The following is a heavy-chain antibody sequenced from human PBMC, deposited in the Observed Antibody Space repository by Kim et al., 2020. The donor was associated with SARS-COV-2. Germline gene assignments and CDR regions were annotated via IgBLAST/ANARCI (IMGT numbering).Heavy chain of an antibody. D-gene: IGHD3-3*01. V-gene: IGHV1-46*01. J-gene: IGHJ5*02. Sequence: FQGRVTMTRDTSTSTVYMELSSLRSEDTAVYYCARDGVRSGFGALGGFDPWGQGTLVTVSS. CDR3: ARDGVRSGFGALGGFDP.